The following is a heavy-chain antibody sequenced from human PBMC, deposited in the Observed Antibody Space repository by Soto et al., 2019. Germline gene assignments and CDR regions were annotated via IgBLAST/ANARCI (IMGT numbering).Heavy chain of an antibody. CDR3: ARAHSHGWFQHFEY. D-gene: IGHD6-19*01. CDR1: GYNFASYW. V-gene: IGHV5-51*01. J-gene: IGHJ4*02. Sequence: GESLKISCKGSGYNFASYWIGWVRQKPGKGLEWMGIIYPGDSDTRYSPSFEGHVTISADKSTSTAYMQWSSLGASDTAIYYCARAHSHGWFQHFEYWGQGTLVTVSS. CDR2: IYPGDSDT.